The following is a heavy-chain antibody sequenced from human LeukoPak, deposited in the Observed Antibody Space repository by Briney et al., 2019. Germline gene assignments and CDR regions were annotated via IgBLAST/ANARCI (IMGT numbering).Heavy chain of an antibody. V-gene: IGHV3-30*18. CDR3: AKDSYGDYLSWRYYYYGMDV. J-gene: IGHJ6*04. D-gene: IGHD4-17*01. Sequence: GGSLRLSCAASGFTFSSYGMHWVRQAPGKGLEWVAVISYDGSNKYYADSVRGRLTISRVNSKNTLYLQMNSLRAEDTAVYYCAKDSYGDYLSWRYYYYGMDVWGKGTTVTVSS. CDR1: GFTFSSYG. CDR2: ISYDGSNK.